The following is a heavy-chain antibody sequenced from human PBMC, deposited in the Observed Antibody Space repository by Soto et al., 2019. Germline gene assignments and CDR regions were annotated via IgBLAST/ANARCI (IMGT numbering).Heavy chain of an antibody. V-gene: IGHV1-69*01. Sequence: QVQLVQSGAEVKKPGSSVKVSCKASGGTFSSHVFNWVRQAPGQGLEWMGGIMPIIGTANYAQKCQGRVTITADESTCTAYMELSSLRAEDTAVYYCARDLEFRDGNISHLDYWGQGTLVTVSS. J-gene: IGHJ4*02. CDR1: GGTFSSHV. CDR3: ARDLEFRDGNISHLDY. CDR2: IMPIIGTA. D-gene: IGHD3-10*01.